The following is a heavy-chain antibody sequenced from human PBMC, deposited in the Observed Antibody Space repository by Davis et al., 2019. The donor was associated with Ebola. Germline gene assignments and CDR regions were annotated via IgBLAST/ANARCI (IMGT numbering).Heavy chain of an antibody. J-gene: IGHJ4*02. CDR1: GFTFSSYW. D-gene: IGHD3-22*01. CDR3: AREGITMIRGRGGHFDY. V-gene: IGHV3-7*01. Sequence: PGGSLRLSCAASGFTFSSYWMSWVRQAPGKGLEWVANIKQDGSEKYYVDSVKGRFTISRDNAKNSLYLQMNSLRAEDTAVYYCAREGITMIRGRGGHFDYWGQGTLVTVSS. CDR2: IKQDGSEK.